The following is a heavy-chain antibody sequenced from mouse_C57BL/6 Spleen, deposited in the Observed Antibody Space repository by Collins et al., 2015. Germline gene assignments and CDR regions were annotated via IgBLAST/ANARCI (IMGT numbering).Heavy chain of an antibody. J-gene: IGHJ3*01. CDR3: ARGPY. CDR2: GDT. V-gene: IGHV1-80*01. Sequence: GDTNYNGKFKGKATLTADKSSSTVYMQVSSLTSEDSAVYFCARGPYWGQGTLVTVSA.